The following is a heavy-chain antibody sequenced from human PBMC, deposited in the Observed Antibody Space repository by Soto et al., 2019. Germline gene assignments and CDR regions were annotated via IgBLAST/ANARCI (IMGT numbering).Heavy chain of an antibody. V-gene: IGHV1-69*01. Sequence: QVQLVQSGAEVKKPGSSVKVSCKASGGTFSSYAISWVRQAPGQGLEWMGGIIHIFGTANYAQKFQGRVTITADESTSTAYMELSRLRSEDTAVYYCARDWVGVSYGSGSFERYGMDVWGQGTTVTFSS. J-gene: IGHJ6*02. CDR1: GGTFSSYA. D-gene: IGHD3-10*01. CDR2: IIHIFGTA. CDR3: ARDWVGVSYGSGSFERYGMDV.